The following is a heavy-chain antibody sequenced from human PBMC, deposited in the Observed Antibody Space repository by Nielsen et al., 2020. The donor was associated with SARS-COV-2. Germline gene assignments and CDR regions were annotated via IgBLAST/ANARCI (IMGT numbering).Heavy chain of an antibody. Sequence: GGSLRLSCAASGFTFSSYEMNWVRQAPGKGLEWVSYISSSGSTIYYADSVKGRFTISRDNAKNSLYLQMNSLRAEDTAVYYCASHLTYDFWSGYPTYYYGMDVWGQGTTVTVS. CDR2: ISSSGSTI. V-gene: IGHV3-48*03. J-gene: IGHJ6*02. CDR1: GFTFSSYE. CDR3: ASHLTYDFWSGYPTYYYGMDV. D-gene: IGHD3-3*01.